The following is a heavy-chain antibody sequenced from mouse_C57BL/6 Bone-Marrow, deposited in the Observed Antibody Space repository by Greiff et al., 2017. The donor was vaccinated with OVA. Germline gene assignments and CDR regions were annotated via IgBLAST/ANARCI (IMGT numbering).Heavy chain of an antibody. Sequence: VQLVESGAELARPGASVKLSCKASGYTFTSYGISWVKQRTGQGLEWIGEIYPRSGNTYYNEKFKGKATLTADKSSSTAYMELRSLTSEDSAVYFCARPLSTVVATDWYFDVWGTGTTVTVSS. CDR3: ARPLSTVVATDWYFDV. D-gene: IGHD1-1*01. CDR1: GYTFTSYG. J-gene: IGHJ1*03. CDR2: IYPRSGNT. V-gene: IGHV1-81*01.